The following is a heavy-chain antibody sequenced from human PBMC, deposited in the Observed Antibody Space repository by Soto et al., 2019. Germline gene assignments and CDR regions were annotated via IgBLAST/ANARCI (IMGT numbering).Heavy chain of an antibody. J-gene: IGHJ6*02. Sequence: QVQLQESGPGLVKPSQTLSLTCTVSGGSISSXDDFWXXXXXXXGKGLEWIGYIYYSGSTYYNPSLKSRXXXSVXTXXXXXXXXXXXXXXXXXXXXXXAXXRXXWKDYYYYGMDVWGQGTTVTVSS. CDR2: IYYSGST. CDR1: GGSISSXDDF. V-gene: IGHV4-30-4*01. D-gene: IGHD1-1*01. CDR3: AXXRXXWKDYYYYGMDV.